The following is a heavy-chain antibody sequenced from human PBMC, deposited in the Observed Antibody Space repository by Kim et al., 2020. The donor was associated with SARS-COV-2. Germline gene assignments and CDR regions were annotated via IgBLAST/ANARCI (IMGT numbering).Heavy chain of an antibody. J-gene: IGHJ4*01. Sequence: SETLSLTCSVSGGSISRGSYYWSWIPQHPGTGLEWLGYIHHSGSTYDNPSLKSRVVISVDTSKNQFSLRLSSVTAADTAVYYCARVPTGSYGGYFDYWG. V-gene: IGHV4-31*03. CDR1: GGSISRGSYY. CDR3: ARVPTGSYGGYFDY. CDR2: IHHSGST. D-gene: IGHD3-10*01.